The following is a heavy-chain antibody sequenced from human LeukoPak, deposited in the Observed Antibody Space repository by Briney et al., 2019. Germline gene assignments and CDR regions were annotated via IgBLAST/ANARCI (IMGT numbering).Heavy chain of an antibody. J-gene: IGHJ4*02. CDR1: GFTFSSYV. CDR2: ISGSAGST. D-gene: IGHD3-3*01. V-gene: IGHV3-23*01. CDR3: AKDREDDSCLDY. Sequence: GGSLRLSCEASGFTFSSYVMGWVRQAPGKGLEWVSVISGSAGSTYYADSVKGRFTISRDNSKNTLHLEMNSLRAEDTAVYYCAKDREDDSCLDYWGQGTLVTVSS.